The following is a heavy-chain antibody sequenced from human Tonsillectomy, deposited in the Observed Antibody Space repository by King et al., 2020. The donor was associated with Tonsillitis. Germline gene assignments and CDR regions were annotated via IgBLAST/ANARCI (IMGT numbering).Heavy chain of an antibody. D-gene: IGHD2-8*02. Sequence: VQLVESGGGLVEPGGSLRLSCVASGFTFSGKDMHWVRQTIGKGLEWVSAIGSGGDRYYQGSVKGRFTISRENVQNSLYLQMNSLRAEDTAVYYCARVWTLGTGFGLYFQHWGLGPLVTVSS. CDR1: GFTFSGKD. V-gene: IGHV3-13*04. J-gene: IGHJ1*01. CDR2: IGSGGDR. CDR3: ARVWTLGTGFGLYFQH.